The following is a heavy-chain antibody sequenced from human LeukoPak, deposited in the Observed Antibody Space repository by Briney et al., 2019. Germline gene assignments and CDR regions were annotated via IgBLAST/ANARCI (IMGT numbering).Heavy chain of an antibody. D-gene: IGHD3-22*01. Sequence: SGTLSLTCTVSGGSISSGGYYWSWIRQHPGKGLEWIGYIYYSGSTYYNPSLKSRVTISVDTSKNQFSLKLSSVTAADTAVYYCARTDSSGYYSYWFDPWGQGTLVTVSS. J-gene: IGHJ5*02. CDR2: IYYSGST. V-gene: IGHV4-31*03. CDR3: ARTDSSGYYSYWFDP. CDR1: GGSISSGGYY.